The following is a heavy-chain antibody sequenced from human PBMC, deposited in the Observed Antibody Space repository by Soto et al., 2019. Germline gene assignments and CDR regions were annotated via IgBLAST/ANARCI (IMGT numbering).Heavy chain of an antibody. CDR1: GFTFSSYS. Sequence: EVQLVESGGGLVKPGGSLRLSCAASGFTFSSYSMNWVRQAPGKGLEWVSSISSSSSYIYYADSVKGRFTISRDNAKNSLYLQMNSLRAEDTAMYYCARDQGYTDGGTDYWGQGTLVTVSS. D-gene: IGHD3-16*01. V-gene: IGHV3-21*01. CDR2: ISSSSSYI. J-gene: IGHJ4*02. CDR3: ARDQGYTDGGTDY.